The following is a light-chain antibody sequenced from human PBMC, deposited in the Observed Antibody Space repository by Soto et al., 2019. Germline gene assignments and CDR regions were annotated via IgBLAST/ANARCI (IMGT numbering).Light chain of an antibody. V-gene: IGKV1-5*03. CDR2: KAS. CDR3: QQYNSYSQT. Sequence: IQITQSPSTLSASVGDRVTITCQASQTISNWLAWYQQKPGKAPKLLIYKASTLESGVPSRFSGSGSGTEFTLTISSLQPEDFATYYCQQYNSYSQTFGQGTKVEIK. J-gene: IGKJ1*01. CDR1: QTISNW.